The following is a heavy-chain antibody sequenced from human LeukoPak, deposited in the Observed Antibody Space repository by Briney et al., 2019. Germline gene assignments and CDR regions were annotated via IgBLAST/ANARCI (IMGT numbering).Heavy chain of an antibody. CDR3: AKLFESGTYNNFFHY. Sequence: ASVKVSCKASGYTFTVYSMHWVRQAPGQGLEWMGWINPNSGGTNYAQKFQGRVTMTRDTSISTAYMELSRLRSDDTAIYYCAKLFESGTYNNFFHYWGQGTLVTVFS. V-gene: IGHV1-2*02. D-gene: IGHD3-10*01. CDR2: INPNSGGT. J-gene: IGHJ4*02. CDR1: GYTFTVYS.